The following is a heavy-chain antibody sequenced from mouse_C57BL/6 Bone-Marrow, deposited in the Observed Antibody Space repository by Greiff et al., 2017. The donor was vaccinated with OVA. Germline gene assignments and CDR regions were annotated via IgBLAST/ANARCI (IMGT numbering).Heavy chain of an antibody. Sequence: EVQVVESGGGLVQPGGSMKLSCAASGFTFSDAWMDWVRQSPEKGLEWVAEIRNKANNHATYYAESVKGRFTISRDDSKSSVYLQMNSLRAEDTGIYYCTRELGRGFAYWGQGTLVTVSA. V-gene: IGHV6-6*01. D-gene: IGHD4-1*01. CDR3: TRELGRGFAY. J-gene: IGHJ3*01. CDR2: IRNKANNHAT. CDR1: GFTFSDAW.